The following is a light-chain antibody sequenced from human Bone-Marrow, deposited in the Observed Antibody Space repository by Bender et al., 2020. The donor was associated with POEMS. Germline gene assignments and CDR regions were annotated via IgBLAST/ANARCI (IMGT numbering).Light chain of an antibody. J-gene: IGLJ1*01. CDR3: CSYAGSHISYV. CDR2: EGT. V-gene: IGLV2-23*01. Sequence: QSALTQPASVSGSPGQSITISCTGTSSDVGDYNLVSWYQQNPDKAPKLMLYEGTKRPSGVSSRFSGSKSGNTASLTISGLQAEDEATYFCCSYAGSHISYVFGTGTKVTVL. CDR1: SSDVGDYNL.